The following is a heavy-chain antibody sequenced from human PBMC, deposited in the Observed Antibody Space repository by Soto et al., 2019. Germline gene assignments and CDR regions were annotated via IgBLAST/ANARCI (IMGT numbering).Heavy chain of an antibody. Sequence: QITLKESGPTLVKPTQTLTLTCTFSGFSLSTSEVGVGWIRQPPGKALEWLALIYWDDDKRYSPSLKSRLTITKDPSKNQVVLTMTNMDPVDTATYYCVHRLGGLGSGNYPWYFDYWGQGTLVTVSS. J-gene: IGHJ4*02. V-gene: IGHV2-5*02. D-gene: IGHD3-10*01. CDR3: VHRLGGLGSGNYPWYFDY. CDR1: GFSLSTSEVG. CDR2: IYWDDDK.